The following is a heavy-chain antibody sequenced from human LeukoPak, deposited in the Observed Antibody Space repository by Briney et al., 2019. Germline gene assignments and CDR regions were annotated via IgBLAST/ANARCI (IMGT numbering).Heavy chain of an antibody. D-gene: IGHD6-19*01. CDR3: ARRGSSGWYRAFDI. Sequence: GGSLRLSCAASGFTFSIYWMSWVRQAPGKGLEWVANIKQDGSEKYYVDSVKGRFTISRDNAKNSLYLQMNSLRAEDTAVYYCARRGSSGWYRAFDIWGQGTMVTVSS. CDR2: IKQDGSEK. J-gene: IGHJ3*02. CDR1: GFTFSIYW. V-gene: IGHV3-7*01.